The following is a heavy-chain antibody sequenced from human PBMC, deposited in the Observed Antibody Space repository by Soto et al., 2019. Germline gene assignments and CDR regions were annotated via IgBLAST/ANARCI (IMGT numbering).Heavy chain of an antibody. D-gene: IGHD3-10*01. CDR1: GFTFSVYG. J-gene: IGHJ6*02. CDR2: MSYDGTTE. CDR3: ARSGDTHPYYYHALDV. Sequence: QVQLVESGGGVVQPGRSLRVSCAASGFTFSVYGMHWGRQAPGKGLEWVAIMSYDGTTEYYADSVKGRFTISRDNSRYTLYLQMNSLRAEDTAVYYCARSGDTHPYYYHALDVWGQGTTVTVSS. V-gene: IGHV3-33*03.